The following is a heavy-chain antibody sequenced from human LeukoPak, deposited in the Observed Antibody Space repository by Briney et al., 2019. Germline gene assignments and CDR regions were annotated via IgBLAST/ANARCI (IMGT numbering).Heavy chain of an antibody. D-gene: IGHD5-18*01. V-gene: IGHV1-8*01. CDR1: GYTFTSYD. Sequence: ASVKVSCKASGYTFTSYDINWVRQATGQGLEWMGWMNPNSGNTGYAQKFQGRVTMTRDTSISTAYLDLNRLKSHDTAVYYCARERGTAIAYWGQGTLVTVSS. CDR2: MNPNSGNT. J-gene: IGHJ4*02. CDR3: ARERGTAIAY.